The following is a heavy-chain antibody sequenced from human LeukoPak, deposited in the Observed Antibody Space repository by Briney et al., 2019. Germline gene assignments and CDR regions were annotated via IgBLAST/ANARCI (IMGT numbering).Heavy chain of an antibody. CDR2: INPSGGST. CDR1: GYTFTSYY. D-gene: IGHD2-2*01. V-gene: IGHV1-46*01. CDR3: ARVRCSSTSCYPNWFDP. Sequence: ASVKVSCKASGYTFTSYYMHWVRQAPGQGLEWVGIINPSGGSTSYAQKFQGRVTMTRDMSTSTVYMELSSLRSEDTAVYYCARVRCSSTSCYPNWFDPWGQGTLVTVSS. J-gene: IGHJ5*02.